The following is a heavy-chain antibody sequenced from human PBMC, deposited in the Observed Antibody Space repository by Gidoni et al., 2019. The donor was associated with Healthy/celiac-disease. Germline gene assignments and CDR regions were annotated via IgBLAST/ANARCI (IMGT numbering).Heavy chain of an antibody. Sequence: QVQLQESGPGLVKPSETLSLTCTVSGGSISSYYWSWIRQPPGKGLEWIAYADYSGSTNYNPSLKSRVTISVDMSKNQFSLKLSSVTAADTAIYYCARELRITGTTMNWFDPWGQGTLVTVSS. CDR3: ARELRITGTTMNWFDP. D-gene: IGHD1-20*01. V-gene: IGHV4-59*01. CDR1: GGSISSYY. J-gene: IGHJ5*02. CDR2: ADYSGST.